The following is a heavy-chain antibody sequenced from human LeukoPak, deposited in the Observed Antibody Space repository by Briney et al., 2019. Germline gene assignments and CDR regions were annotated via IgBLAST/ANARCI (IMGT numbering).Heavy chain of an antibody. CDR1: GGSISSYY. Sequence: SETLSLTCTVSGGSISSYYWNWIRQAPGEGLEWIGYIYYSGNTNYNPSLKSRVTMSVDTSKNHFSLNLSSVTAADTAVYYCARGPTAAGSLTFDYWGQGTLVTVSS. V-gene: IGHV4-59*01. CDR2: IYYSGNT. J-gene: IGHJ4*02. CDR3: ARGPTAAGSLTFDY. D-gene: IGHD6-13*01.